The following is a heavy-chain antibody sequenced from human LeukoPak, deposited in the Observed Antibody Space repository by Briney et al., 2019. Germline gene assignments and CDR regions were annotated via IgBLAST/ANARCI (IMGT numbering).Heavy chain of an antibody. J-gene: IGHJ4*02. V-gene: IGHV3-30-3*02. CDR3: AKTALSTSAWYPYYFAH. CDR1: GFTFSVYA. Sequence: PGGSLRLSCAASGFTFSVYAMHWVRQAPGKGLEWVALISYDGSNQYYADSVKGRFTISRDNSKNTLYLQMNSLRAEDTAFYFCAKTALSTSAWYPYYFAHWGQGTLVPVSS. D-gene: IGHD6-19*01. CDR2: ISYDGSNQ.